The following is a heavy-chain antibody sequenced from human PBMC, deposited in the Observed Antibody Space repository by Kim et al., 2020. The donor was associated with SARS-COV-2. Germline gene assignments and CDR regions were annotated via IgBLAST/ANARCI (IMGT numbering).Heavy chain of an antibody. CDR3: ARDGWLSYGMDV. CDR1: GGSVSSGSYY. V-gene: IGHV4-61*01. CDR2: IHYSGST. D-gene: IGHD3-22*01. J-gene: IGHJ6*02. Sequence: SETLSLTCTVSGGSVSSGSYYWSWIRQPPGKGLEWIGYIHYSGSTNYNPSLKSRVTTSVDTSKNQFSLKLSSVTAADTAVYYCARDGWLSYGMDVWGQGTTVTVSS.